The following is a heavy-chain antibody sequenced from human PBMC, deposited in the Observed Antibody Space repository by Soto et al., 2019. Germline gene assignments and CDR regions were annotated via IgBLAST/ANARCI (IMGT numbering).Heavy chain of an antibody. Sequence: SETLSLTCSVSGGSINSSSYFWGWVRQPPGKGLEWIGSIYYSGSTYYNPSLRSRVTISVDTPKNQFSLKLSSVTAADTAVFYCARHYSSGSRNWFDPWGQGTLVTVSS. J-gene: IGHJ5*02. V-gene: IGHV4-39*01. CDR2: IYYSGST. D-gene: IGHD6-19*01. CDR3: ARHYSSGSRNWFDP. CDR1: GGSINSSSYF.